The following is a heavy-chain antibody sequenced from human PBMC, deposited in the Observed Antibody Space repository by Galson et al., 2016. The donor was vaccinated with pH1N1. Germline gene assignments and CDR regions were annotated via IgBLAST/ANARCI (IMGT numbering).Heavy chain of an antibody. D-gene: IGHD2-2*01. CDR3: AKVESTSRSYFFDS. Sequence: SLRLSCAVSGSTLSRSVMSWVRQAPRERPEWISGISSSGVNTYYADSVKGRFTISRDISKNTLYLQMSGLRADDTARYYCAKVESTSRSYFFDSWGQGTQVTVSS. J-gene: IGHJ4*02. V-gene: IGHV3-23*01. CDR2: ISSSGVNT. CDR1: GSTLSRSV.